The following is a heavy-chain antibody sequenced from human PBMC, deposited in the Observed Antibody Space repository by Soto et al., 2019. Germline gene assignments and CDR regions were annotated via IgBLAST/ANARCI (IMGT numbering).Heavy chain of an antibody. J-gene: IGHJ6*02. CDR3: ARGRGYVYGSNFYGMDV. Sequence: SETLCLTCGVYRGSFSGFYWRWIGQTPGKGLEWIGEINRSGTTNYNPSFKNRVSISVDKTTNNFSLKMTSVTAADAAVYYCARGRGYVYGSNFYGMDVWGRGNTVT. V-gene: IGHV4-34*01. D-gene: IGHD5-18*01. CDR2: INRSGTT. CDR1: RGSFSGFY.